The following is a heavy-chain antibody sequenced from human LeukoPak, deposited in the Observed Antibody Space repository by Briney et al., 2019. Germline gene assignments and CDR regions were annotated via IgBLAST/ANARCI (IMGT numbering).Heavy chain of an antibody. V-gene: IGHV4-4*02. CDR3: TRESGPYCPFGY. CDR2: FSLTGRT. J-gene: IGHJ4*02. CDR1: GGSISITNW. D-gene: IGHD1-26*01. Sequence: SETLSLTCGVSGGSISITNWWSWARQPPGQGLEWIGEFSLTGRTNYNPSLIGRVIMSLDESRNQPSLTLTSGTAADTAMYFCTRESGPYCPFGYWGQGTLVVVPS.